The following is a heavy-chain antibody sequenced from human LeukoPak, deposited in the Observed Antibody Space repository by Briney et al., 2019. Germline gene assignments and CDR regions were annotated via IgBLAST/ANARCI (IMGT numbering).Heavy chain of an antibody. J-gene: IGHJ4*02. Sequence: PGGSLRLSCAASGFTFSSYGMHWVRQAPGKGLEWVAFIRYDGSNKYYADSVKGRFTISRDNSKNTLYLQMNSLRSEDTAVYYCARGSVGALPGPDLDYWGQGTLVTVSS. CDR2: IRYDGSNK. CDR3: ARGSVGALPGPDLDY. CDR1: GFTFSSYG. D-gene: IGHD1-26*01. V-gene: IGHV3-30*02.